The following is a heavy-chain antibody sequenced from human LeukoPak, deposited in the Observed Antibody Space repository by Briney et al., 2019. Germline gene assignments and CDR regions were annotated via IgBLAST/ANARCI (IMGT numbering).Heavy chain of an antibody. CDR2: ISDDGSKK. CDR1: GSSFSNYD. J-gene: IGHJ4*02. CDR3: AKETSGYCSGGTCYSFHYFDY. V-gene: IGHV3-30*18. D-gene: IGHD2-15*01. Sequence: GGSLRLSCADSGSSFSNYDMHWVRQAPDKGLEWVALISDDGSKKYYADSAKGRFTISRDNSKNTLYLQMNSLRAEDTAVYYCAKETSGYCSGGTCYSFHYFDYWGQGIPVTVSS.